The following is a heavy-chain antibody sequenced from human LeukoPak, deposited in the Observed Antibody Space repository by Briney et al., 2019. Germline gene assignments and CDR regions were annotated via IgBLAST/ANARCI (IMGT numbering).Heavy chain of an antibody. D-gene: IGHD6-13*01. CDR3: ARDAYGSSAYYYYYYYMDV. CDR1: GFTFSSYA. CDR2: ISSNGGST. Sequence: PGGSLRLSCAASGFTFSSYAMHWVRQAPGKGLEYVSAISSNGGSTYYANSVKGRFTISRDNSKNTLYLQMGSLRAEDMAVYYCARDAYGSSAYYYYYYYMDVWGKGTTVTISS. J-gene: IGHJ6*03. V-gene: IGHV3-64*01.